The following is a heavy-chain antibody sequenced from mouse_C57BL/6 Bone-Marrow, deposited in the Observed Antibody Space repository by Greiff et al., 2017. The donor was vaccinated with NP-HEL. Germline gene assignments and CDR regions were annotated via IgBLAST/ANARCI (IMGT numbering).Heavy chain of an antibody. CDR2: IHPNSGST. CDR3: ARDDYDVAWYFDG. Sequence: QVQLQQPGAELVKPGASVKLSCKASGYTFTSYWMHWVKQRPGQGLEWIGMIHPNSGSTNYNEKFKSKATLTVDKSSSTAYMQLSSLTSEDSAVYYCARDDYDVAWYFDGWGTGTTVTVSS. CDR1: GYTFTSYW. D-gene: IGHD2-4*01. J-gene: IGHJ1*03. V-gene: IGHV1-64*01.